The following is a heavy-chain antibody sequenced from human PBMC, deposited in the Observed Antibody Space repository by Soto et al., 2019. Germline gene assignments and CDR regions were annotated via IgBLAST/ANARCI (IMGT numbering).Heavy chain of an antibody. CDR1: GDSISRSHW. CDR2: ISHSGIT. V-gene: IGHV4-4*02. J-gene: IGHJ4*02. D-gene: IGHD3-22*01. CDR3: ARVRYDRSGFDH. Sequence: QVQLQESGPGLVRPSGALSVTCAVSGDSISRSHWWRWVRQSPGKGLEWIGEISHSGITNYNPSLKSGATISGDKSKNQLSLKLTSVTAADTAVYYCARVRYDRSGFDHWGQGTLVSVSS.